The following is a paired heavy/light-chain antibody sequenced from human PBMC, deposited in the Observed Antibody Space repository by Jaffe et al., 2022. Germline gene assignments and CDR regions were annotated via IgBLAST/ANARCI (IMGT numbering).Heavy chain of an antibody. CDR3: ARGGERLGDY. D-gene: IGHD1-26*01. V-gene: IGHV1-2*06. CDR2: IYVKSGGT. Sequence: QVQLVQSGAEVKKPGTSVKVSCRASGYTFTDYYMHWVRQAPGQGLEWMGRIYVKSGGTDYAQKFQGRVTMTRDTSISTAYMELTNLRSDDTAVYFCARGGERLGDYWGQGPLVTVSS. CDR1: GYTFTDYY. J-gene: IGHJ4*02.
Light chain of an antibody. CDR1: QSLLQSNGKTC. Sequence: DIVLTQSPLSLPVTPGEPASISCRSSQSLLQSNGKTCLHWYLQRPGQSPQLMIYLASNRASGVPDRISGSGSGTDFTLKITRVEAEDVGIYYCMQVLQTPFTFGGGTKVEIK. CDR2: LAS. CDR3: MQVLQTPFT. V-gene: IGKV2-28*01. J-gene: IGKJ4*01.